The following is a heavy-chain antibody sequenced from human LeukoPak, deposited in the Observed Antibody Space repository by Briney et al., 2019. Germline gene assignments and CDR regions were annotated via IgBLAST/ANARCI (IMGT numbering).Heavy chain of an antibody. D-gene: IGHD3-22*01. CDR2: IHYGGST. CDR3: ARDSVDESSGYYPSGAFDL. CDR1: TGSITRHY. V-gene: IGHV4-59*11. J-gene: IGHJ3*01. Sequence: SETLSLTCTVSTGSITRHYWTWIRQPHGKGLEWIGYIHYGGSTNYNPSLKSRVTISVDTSKKQFSLNMSSVTPADTALYYCARDSVDESSGYYPSGAFDLWGQGTLVTVSS.